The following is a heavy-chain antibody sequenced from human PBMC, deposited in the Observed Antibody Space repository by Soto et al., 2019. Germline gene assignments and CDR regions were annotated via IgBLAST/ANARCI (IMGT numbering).Heavy chain of an antibody. CDR3: AKNGQPPYYYYGMDV. CDR2: ISGYNGDT. V-gene: IGHV1-18*01. J-gene: IGHJ6*02. CDR1: GYTFTRYG. Sequence: QGQLVQSGGEVKKPGASVKVSCKASGYTFTRYGISWVRQAPGQGLEWMGWISGYNGDTKYAQKFQGRVTMTVDTSTTTAYMGQRSLTSDDRAVYYCAKNGQPPYYYYGMDVWGQGTTVTVSS. D-gene: IGHD2-8*01.